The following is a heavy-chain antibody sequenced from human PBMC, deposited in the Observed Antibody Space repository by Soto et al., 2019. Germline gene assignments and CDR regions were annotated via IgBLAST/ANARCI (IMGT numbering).Heavy chain of an antibody. D-gene: IGHD2-15*01. Sequence: QVQLVQSGAEVKKPGASVKVSCKASGYTFTSYAIHWVRQAPGQRLEWMGWINVGNGNTKYSQTFQGRVTFTRDTSASTAFMELSSLRSEDTAVYYCARVYCSGGSCYPIDYWGQGTLVTVSS. CDR1: GYTFTSYA. J-gene: IGHJ4*02. CDR2: INVGNGNT. CDR3: ARVYCSGGSCYPIDY. V-gene: IGHV1-3*01.